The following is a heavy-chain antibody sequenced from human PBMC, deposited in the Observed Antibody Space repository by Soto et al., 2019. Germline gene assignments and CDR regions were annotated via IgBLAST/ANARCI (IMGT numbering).Heavy chain of an antibody. CDR2: IYYSGST. V-gene: IGHV4-31*03. CDR1: GGSISSGGYY. CDR3: ARMAVGRGDCSSTSCPRGRFDP. D-gene: IGHD2-2*01. Sequence: PSETLSLTCTVSGGSISSGGYYWSWIRQHPGKGLEWIGYIYYSGSTYYNPSLKSRVTISVDTSKNQFSLKLSSVTAADTAVYYCARMAVGRGDCSSTSCPRGRFDPWGQGTLVTVS. J-gene: IGHJ5*02.